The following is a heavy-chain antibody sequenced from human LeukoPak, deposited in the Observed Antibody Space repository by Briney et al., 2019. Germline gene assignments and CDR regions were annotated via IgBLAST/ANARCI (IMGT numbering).Heavy chain of an antibody. Sequence: GGSLRLSCAASGFTFSSYAMSWVRQAPGKGLEWVSAISGSGGSTYYADSVKGRFTISRDNSKNTLYLQMNSLRAEDTAVYYCAGYCTNGVCYGEGGYWGQGTLVTVSS. D-gene: IGHD2-8*01. CDR2: ISGSGGST. V-gene: IGHV3-23*01. CDR3: AGYCTNGVCYGEGGY. J-gene: IGHJ4*02. CDR1: GFTFSSYA.